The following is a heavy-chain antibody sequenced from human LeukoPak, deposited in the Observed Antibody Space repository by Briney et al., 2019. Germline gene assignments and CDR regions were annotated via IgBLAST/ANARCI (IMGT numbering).Heavy chain of an antibody. CDR1: EFSFETYW. CDR3: ARGETMDV. CDR2: IDEDGSEK. Sequence: PGGSLRLSCVALEFSFETYWMSWVRQAPGKGPEWVANIDEDGSEKHYVGSVRGRFTISRDNADNSLHLQMNSLRPEDTAVYYCARGETMDVWGKGTTVTVSS. V-gene: IGHV3-7*01. J-gene: IGHJ6*03. D-gene: IGHD5-24*01.